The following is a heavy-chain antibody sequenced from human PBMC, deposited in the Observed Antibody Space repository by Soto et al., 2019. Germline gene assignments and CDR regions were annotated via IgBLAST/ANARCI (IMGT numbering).Heavy chain of an antibody. Sequence: QVQLVESGGGVVQPGRSLRLSCAASGFIFSNFGMHWVRQAPGKGLEWVAVIWYDGSNEYYADSVKGRSTISKDNSKNTLYLQMNSLRAEDTAVYYCARDDIPGRAVATYGMDVWGQGTTVTVSS. CDR1: GFIFSNFG. V-gene: IGHV3-33*01. CDR3: ARDDIPGRAVATYGMDV. J-gene: IGHJ6*02. CDR2: IWYDGSNE. D-gene: IGHD6-19*01.